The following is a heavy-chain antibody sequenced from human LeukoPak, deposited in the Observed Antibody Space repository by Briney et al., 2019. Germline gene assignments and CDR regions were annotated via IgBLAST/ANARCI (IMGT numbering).Heavy chain of an antibody. D-gene: IGHD3-22*01. CDR2: IVVGSGNT. V-gene: IGHV1-58*01. Sequence: SVKVSCKASGFTFTSSAVQWVRQARGQRLEWIGWIVVGSGNTNYAQKFQERVTITRDMSTSTAYMELSSLRSEDTAVYYCAAAPYYYDSSRFDPWGQGTLVTVS. CDR3: AAAPYYYDSSRFDP. J-gene: IGHJ5*02. CDR1: GFTFTSSA.